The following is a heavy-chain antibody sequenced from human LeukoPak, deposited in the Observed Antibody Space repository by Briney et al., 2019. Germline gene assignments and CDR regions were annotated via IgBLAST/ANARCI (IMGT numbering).Heavy chain of an antibody. J-gene: IGHJ3*02. V-gene: IGHV1-8*03. CDR2: MNPNSRNT. CDR3: AIREAAAGRDDAFYI. CDR1: GYTLTSYD. Sequence: ASVKVSCKASGYTLTSYDINWVRQATGQGLEWTGWMNPNSRNTGYAQKFQGRVTITRNTSISTAYMELSSLRSEDTAVYYCAIREAAAGRDDAFYIWGQGTMVTVSS. D-gene: IGHD6-13*01.